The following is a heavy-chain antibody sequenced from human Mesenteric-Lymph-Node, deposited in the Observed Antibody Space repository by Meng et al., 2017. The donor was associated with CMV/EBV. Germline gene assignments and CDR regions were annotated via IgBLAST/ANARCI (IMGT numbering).Heavy chain of an antibody. D-gene: IGHD2-2*01. CDR3: ARLHCISTTCYPGDGWFDP. V-gene: IGHV3-21*01. Sequence: GESLKISCAASGFAFNTYTINWVRQAPGKGLEWVSSISSTSTYIYYADSLKGRFTISRDNARNSLYLQMNSLRAEDTAVYYCARLHCISTTCYPGDGWFDPWGQGTLVTVSS. CDR2: ISSTSTYI. J-gene: IGHJ5*02. CDR1: GFAFNTYT.